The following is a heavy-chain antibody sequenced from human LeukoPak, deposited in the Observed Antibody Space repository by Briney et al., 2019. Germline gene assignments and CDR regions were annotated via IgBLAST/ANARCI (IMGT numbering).Heavy chain of an antibody. J-gene: IGHJ3*02. Sequence: GGSLRLSCAASGFTFSSYAMSWVRQAPGKGLEWVSAISGSGGSTYYADSVKGRFTISRDNSKNTLYLQMNSLRAEDTAVYYCARLDNRGDAFDIWGQATMVTVSS. D-gene: IGHD3-10*01. CDR2: ISGSGGST. CDR1: GFTFSSYA. V-gene: IGHV3-23*01. CDR3: ARLDNRGDAFDI.